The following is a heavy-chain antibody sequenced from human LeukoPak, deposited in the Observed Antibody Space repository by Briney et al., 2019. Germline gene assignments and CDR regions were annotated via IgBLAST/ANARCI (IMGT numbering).Heavy chain of an antibody. J-gene: IGHJ5*02. CDR1: GFTFSSYA. V-gene: IGHV3-23*01. Sequence: GGSLRLSCAASGFTFSSYAMSWVRQAPGKGLEWVSAISGSGGSTHYADSVKGRFTISRDNSKNTLYLQMNSLRAEDTAVYYCAKVEIVVVPAAKPTTRTSWFDPWGQGTLVTVSS. CDR2: ISGSGGST. D-gene: IGHD2-2*01. CDR3: AKVEIVVVPAAKPTTRTSWFDP.